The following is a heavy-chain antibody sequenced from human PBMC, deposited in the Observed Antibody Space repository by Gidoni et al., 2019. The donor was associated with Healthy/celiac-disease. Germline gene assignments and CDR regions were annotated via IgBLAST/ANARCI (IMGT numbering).Heavy chain of an antibody. V-gene: IGHV3-9*01. D-gene: IGHD3-10*01. CDR3: AKGVRGVITTLYYFDY. Sequence: EAQLVESGGGLVQPGRSLRLSCAASGFTFDDYAMHWVRQAPGKGLEWVSGISWNSGSIGYADSVKGRFTISRDNAKNSLYLQMNSLRAEDTALYYCAKGVRGVITTLYYFDYWGQGTLVTVSS. J-gene: IGHJ4*02. CDR2: ISWNSGSI. CDR1: GFTFDDYA.